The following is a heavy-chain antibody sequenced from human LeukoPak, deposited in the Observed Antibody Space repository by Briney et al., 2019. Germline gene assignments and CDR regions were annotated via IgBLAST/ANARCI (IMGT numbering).Heavy chain of an antibody. D-gene: IGHD4-17*01. CDR1: GGSISSSSYY. CDR3: ARATVISGYYYYGMDV. Sequence: SETLSLTCTASGGSISSSSYYWGWIRQPPGKGLEWIGSIYYSGSTYYNPSLKSRVTISVDTSKNQFSLKLSSVTAADTAVYYCARATVISGYYYYGMDVWGQGTTVTVSS. V-gene: IGHV4-39*01. J-gene: IGHJ6*02. CDR2: IYYSGST.